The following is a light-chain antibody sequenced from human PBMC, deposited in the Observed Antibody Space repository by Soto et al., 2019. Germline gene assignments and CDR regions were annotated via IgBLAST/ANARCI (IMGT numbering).Light chain of an antibody. CDR2: DVS. V-gene: IGLV2-14*01. Sequence: QSALTQPASVSGSPGQSIAISCTGTSSDVGGYDYGSWYQQHPGKAPKLMIDDVSNRPSGVSNRFSGSKSGNTASLTISGLQAEDEADYYCSSYTSSNSWVFGGGTKLTVL. J-gene: IGLJ3*02. CDR1: SSDVGGYDY. CDR3: SSYTSSNSWV.